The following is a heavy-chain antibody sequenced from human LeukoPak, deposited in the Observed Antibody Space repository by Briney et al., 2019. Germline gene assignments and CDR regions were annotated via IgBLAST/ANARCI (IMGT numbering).Heavy chain of an antibody. CDR2: VYHSGNT. CDR3: ATKLEATLVDAFDI. CDR1: GGSISSSSYY. V-gene: IGHV4-39*07. J-gene: IGHJ3*02. Sequence: PSETLSLTCTVSGGSISSSSYYWGWIRQPPGKGLEWIGSVYHSGNTYYNPSLKSRVTISVDTSKNQFSLNLYSVTAADTAVYYCATKLEATLVDAFDIWGQGTMVTVSS. D-gene: IGHD3-3*01.